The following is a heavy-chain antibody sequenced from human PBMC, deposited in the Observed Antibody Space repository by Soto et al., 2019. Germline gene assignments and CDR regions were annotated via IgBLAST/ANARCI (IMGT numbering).Heavy chain of an antibody. D-gene: IGHD4-4*01. J-gene: IGHJ5*02. Sequence: QVQLQESGPGLVKPSETLSLTCTVSGGSISSYYWSWIRQPPGKGLEWIGYIYYSGSTNYNPSLKSRVTISVDTSKNQFSLKLSSVTAADTAVYYCAGGRPYRPPFDPWGQGTLVTVSS. V-gene: IGHV4-59*01. CDR2: IYYSGST. CDR1: GGSISSYY. CDR3: AGGRPYRPPFDP.